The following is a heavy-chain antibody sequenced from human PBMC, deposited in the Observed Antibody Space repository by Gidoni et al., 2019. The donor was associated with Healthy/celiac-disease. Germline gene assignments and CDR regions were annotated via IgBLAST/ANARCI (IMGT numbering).Heavy chain of an antibody. V-gene: IGHV1-2*04. D-gene: IGHD3-22*01. J-gene: IGHJ5*02. Sequence: QVQLVQSGAEVKKPGASVKVSCKASGYTFTGYYMHWARQAPGQGLEWMGWINPNSGGTNYAQKFQGWVTMTRDTSISTAYMELSRLRSDDTAVYYCARGPNAYYYDSSGYFLVAEFDPWGQGTLVTVSS. CDR2: INPNSGGT. CDR3: ARGPNAYYYDSSGYFLVAEFDP. CDR1: GYTFTGYY.